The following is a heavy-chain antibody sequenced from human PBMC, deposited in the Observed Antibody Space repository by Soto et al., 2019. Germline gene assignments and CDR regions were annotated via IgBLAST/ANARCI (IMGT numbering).Heavy chain of an antibody. Sequence: SLSCGVEDGCSCGYYWSRISQPPGKGLEWIGEINHSGSTNYNPSLKSRVTISVDTSKNQFSLKLSSVTAADTAVYYCARGDYYYYYMDVWGKGTTVTVSS. V-gene: IGHV4-34*01. CDR2: INHSGST. CDR3: ARGDYYYYYMDV. J-gene: IGHJ6*03. CDR1: DGCSCGYY.